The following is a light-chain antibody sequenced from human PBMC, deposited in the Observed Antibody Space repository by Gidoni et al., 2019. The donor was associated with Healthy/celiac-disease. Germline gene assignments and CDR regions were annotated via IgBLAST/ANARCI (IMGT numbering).Light chain of an antibody. CDR3: CSYAGSYTHV. Sequence: QSALTQPRSVSGPPGQSVTISCTGTSSDVGGYNYVSWYQQHPGKAPKLMIYDVSKRPSGVPDRFSGSKSGNTASLTISGLQAEDEADYYCCSYAGSYTHVFGTGTKVTVL. CDR1: SSDVGGYNY. J-gene: IGLJ1*01. CDR2: DVS. V-gene: IGLV2-11*01.